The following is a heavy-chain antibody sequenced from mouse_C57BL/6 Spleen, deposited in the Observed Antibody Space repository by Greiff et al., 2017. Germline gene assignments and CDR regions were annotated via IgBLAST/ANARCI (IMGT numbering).Heavy chain of an antibody. CDR2: ISSGSSTI. D-gene: IGHD1-1*01. J-gene: IGHJ4*01. CDR1: GFTFSDYG. CDR3: AREGATVVDAMDY. Sequence: VQLKESGGGLVKPGGSLKLSCAASGFTFSDYGMHWVRQAPEKGLEWVAYISSGSSTIYYADTVKGRFTISRDNAKNTLFLQMTSLRSEDTAMYYCAREGATVVDAMDYWGQGTSVTVSS. V-gene: IGHV5-17*01.